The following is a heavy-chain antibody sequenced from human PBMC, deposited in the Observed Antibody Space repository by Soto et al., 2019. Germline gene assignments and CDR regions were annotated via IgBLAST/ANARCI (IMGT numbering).Heavy chain of an antibody. CDR2: ISGGGGST. CDR1: GFTFTTYA. CDR3: ARTSSSLPYFFDY. D-gene: IGHD6-13*01. J-gene: IGHJ4*02. Sequence: PGGSLRLSCAASGFTFTTYAMSWVRQAPGTGLEWVSAISGGGGSTYYADSVKGRFTISRDNSKNTLYLQMNSLRAEDTAVYYCARTSSSLPYFFDYWGQGTLVTVSS. V-gene: IGHV3-23*01.